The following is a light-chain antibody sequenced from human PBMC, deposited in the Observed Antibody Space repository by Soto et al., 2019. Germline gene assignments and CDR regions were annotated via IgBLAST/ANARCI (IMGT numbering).Light chain of an antibody. J-gene: IGLJ2*01. Sequence: QSVLTQPPSVSGAPGQRVTISCTGSSSNIGAGYDVHWYQQLPGTAPKLLIYGNSNRPSGVPDRFSGSKSGTSASLAITGVQAEDEADYSCQSYDISLSGYVVFGGGTKVIVL. CDR2: GNS. CDR3: QSYDISLSGYVV. V-gene: IGLV1-40*01. CDR1: SSNIGAGYD.